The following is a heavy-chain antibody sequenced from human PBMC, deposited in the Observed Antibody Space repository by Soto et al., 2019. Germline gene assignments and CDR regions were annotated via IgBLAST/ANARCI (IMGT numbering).Heavy chain of an antibody. Sequence: EVQLVESGGGLVQPGGSLRLSCAASGFTLSTCEMNWVRQAPEKGLEWVSYISRSGSTKYYADSVKGRFTISRDNAKNSLYLQMNSLRAEDTAVYYCARNGWCSSTKCLIDYWGQGTLVTVSS. CDR3: ARNGWCSSTKCLIDY. CDR1: GFTLSTCE. V-gene: IGHV3-48*03. J-gene: IGHJ4*02. CDR2: ISRSGSTK. D-gene: IGHD2-2*01.